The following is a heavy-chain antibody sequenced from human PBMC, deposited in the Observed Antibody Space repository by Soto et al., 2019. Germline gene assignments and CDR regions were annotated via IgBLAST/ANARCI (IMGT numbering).Heavy chain of an antibody. J-gene: IGHJ1*01. Sequence: PGGSLRLSCAASGFSVSNNYMSWVRQAPGKGLEWVSIIYSAGTTYYADSVKGRFTISRDNSKNMLYLQMNSLRVEDTAVYYCARDEWLAFXHWGQGTPVTVSS. CDR2: IYSAGTT. D-gene: IGHD6-19*01. V-gene: IGHV3-53*01. CDR3: ARDEWLAFXH. CDR1: GFSVSNNY.